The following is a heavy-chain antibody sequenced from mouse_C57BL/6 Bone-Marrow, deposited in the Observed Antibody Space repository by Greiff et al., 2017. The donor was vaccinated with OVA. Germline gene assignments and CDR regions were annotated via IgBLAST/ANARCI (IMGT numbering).Heavy chain of an antibody. CDR2: IYPGDGDT. Sequence: QVQLQQSGPELVKPGASVTISCKASGYAFSSSWMNWVKQRPGKGLEWIGRIYPGDGDTNYNGKFKGKATLTADKSSSTAYMQLSSLTSEDSAVYFCALLWLRREAMDYWGQGTSVTVSS. J-gene: IGHJ4*01. CDR1: GYAFSSSW. V-gene: IGHV1-82*01. D-gene: IGHD2-2*01. CDR3: ALLWLRREAMDY.